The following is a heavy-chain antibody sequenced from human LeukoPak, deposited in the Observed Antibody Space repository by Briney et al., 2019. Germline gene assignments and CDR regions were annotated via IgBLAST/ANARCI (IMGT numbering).Heavy chain of an antibody. D-gene: IGHD3-10*01. CDR2: INPSGGST. J-gene: IGHJ4*02. CDR1: GYTFTSYY. CDR3: AREGVRGVIIKGFDY. Sequence: ASVKVSCKASGYTFTSYYMHWVRQAPGQGLEWMGIINPSGGSTSYAQKFQGRVTMTRDTSTSTVYMELSGLRSEDTAVYYCAREGVRGVIIKGFDYWGQGTLVTVSS. V-gene: IGHV1-46*01.